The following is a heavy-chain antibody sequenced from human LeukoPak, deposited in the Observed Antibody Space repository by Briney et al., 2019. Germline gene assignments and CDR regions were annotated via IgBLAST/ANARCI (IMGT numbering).Heavy chain of an antibody. Sequence: ASVKVSCKASGYTFTGYYMHWVRQAPGQGLEWMGWINPNSGGTNYAQKFQGRVTMTRDTSISTAYMELSRLRSDDTAVYYCARETRRYYYGSGERTGYAFDIWGQGTMVTVSS. CDR1: GYTFTGYY. J-gene: IGHJ3*02. CDR3: ARETRRYYYGSGERTGYAFDI. V-gene: IGHV1-2*02. D-gene: IGHD3-10*01. CDR2: INPNSGGT.